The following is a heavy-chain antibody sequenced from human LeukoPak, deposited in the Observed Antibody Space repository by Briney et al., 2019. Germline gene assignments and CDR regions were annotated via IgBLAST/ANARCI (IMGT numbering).Heavy chain of an antibody. CDR1: GYTFTSYG. D-gene: IGHD3-22*01. Sequence: ASVKVSCKASGYTFTSYGISWVRQAPGQGLEWMGWISAYNGNTNYAQKLQGRVTMTTDTSTSTAYMELRSLRSDDTAVYYCARDSDSDYYDSSGYYGNDYWGQGTLVTVSS. V-gene: IGHV1-18*01. CDR3: ARDSDSDYYDSSGYYGNDY. J-gene: IGHJ4*02. CDR2: ISAYNGNT.